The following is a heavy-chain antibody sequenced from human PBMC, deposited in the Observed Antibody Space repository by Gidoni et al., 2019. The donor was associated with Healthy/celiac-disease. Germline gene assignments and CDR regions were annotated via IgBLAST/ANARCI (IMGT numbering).Heavy chain of an antibody. CDR3: ARGRGGFGYYYYGMDV. CDR2: INHSGST. CDR1: GGSFSGYY. D-gene: IGHD3-10*01. J-gene: IGHJ6*02. Sequence: QVQLQQWGAGLLKPSETLSLTCAVYGGSFSGYYWSWIRQPPGKGLEWIGEINHSGSTNYNPSLKSRVTISVDTSKNQFSLKLSSVTAADTAVYYCARGRGGFGYYYYGMDVWGQGTTVTVSS. V-gene: IGHV4-34*01.